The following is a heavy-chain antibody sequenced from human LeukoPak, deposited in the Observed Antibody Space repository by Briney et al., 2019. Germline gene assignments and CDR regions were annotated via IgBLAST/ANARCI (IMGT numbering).Heavy chain of an antibody. V-gene: IGHV1-46*01. CDR2: INPSGGST. J-gene: IGHJ4*02. CDR3: ARDGGGSYDFDY. D-gene: IGHD1-26*01. Sequence: ASVKVSCKASGYTFTSYGISWVRQAPGQGLEWMGIINPSGGSTSYAQKFQGRVTMTRDTSTSTVYMELSSLRSEDTAVYYCARDGGGSYDFDYWGQGTLVTVSS. CDR1: GYTFTSYG.